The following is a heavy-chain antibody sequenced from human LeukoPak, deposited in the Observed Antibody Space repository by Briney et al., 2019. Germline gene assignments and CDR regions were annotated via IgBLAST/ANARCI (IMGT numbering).Heavy chain of an antibody. CDR2: IIPIVGIA. CDR3: ARGGIDCSGGSCFYYFDH. V-gene: IGHV1-69*04. CDR1: GGTFTNYA. J-gene: IGHJ4*02. D-gene: IGHD2-15*01. Sequence: SVNVSFKASGGTFTNYAINWVRQAPGQGLEWMGRIIPIVGIANYAQKFQGRVTITADKSTTTAHMELSSLRSEDTAVYYCARGGIDCSGGSCFYYFDHWGQGTLVTVSS.